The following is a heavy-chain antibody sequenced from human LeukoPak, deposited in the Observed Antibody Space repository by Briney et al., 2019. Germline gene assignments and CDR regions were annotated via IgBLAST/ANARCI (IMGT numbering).Heavy chain of an antibody. J-gene: IGHJ4*02. CDR2: ISAYNGNT. CDR3: ARSSSEGSSWFSYYFDY. V-gene: IGHV1-18*01. D-gene: IGHD6-13*01. Sequence: ASVKVSCKASGYTFTSYGISWVRQSPGQGLEWMGWISAYNGNTNYAQKLQGRVTMTTDTSTSTAYMELRSLRSDDTAVYYCARSSSEGSSWFSYYFDYWGQGTLVTVSS. CDR1: GYTFTSYG.